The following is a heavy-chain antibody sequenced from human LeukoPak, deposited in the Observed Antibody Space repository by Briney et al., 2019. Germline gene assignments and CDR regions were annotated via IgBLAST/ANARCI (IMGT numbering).Heavy chain of an antibody. CDR3: ARETEYYDSSAPMGYAFDI. D-gene: IGHD3-22*01. V-gene: IGHV4-34*01. Sequence: SETLSLTCAVYGGSFSGYYWSWIRQPPGKGLEWIGEINHSGRTNYNPSLKSRVTISVDTSKNQFSLKLSSVTAADTAVYYCARETEYYDSSAPMGYAFDIWGQGTMVTVSS. J-gene: IGHJ3*02. CDR1: GGSFSGYY. CDR2: INHSGRT.